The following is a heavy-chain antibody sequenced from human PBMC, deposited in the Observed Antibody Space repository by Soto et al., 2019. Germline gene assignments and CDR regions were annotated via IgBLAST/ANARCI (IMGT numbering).Heavy chain of an antibody. CDR2: IIPIFGTA. CDR1: GGTFSSYA. V-gene: IGHV1-69*13. J-gene: IGHJ6*02. D-gene: IGHD4-17*01. CDR3: ASGTTQTNPDYYYYYGMDV. Sequence: SVKVSCKASGGTFSSYAISWVRQAPGQGLEWMGGIIPIFGTANYAQKSQGRVTITADESTSTAYMELSSLRSEDTAVYYCASGTTQTNPDYYYYYGMDVWGQGTTVTVSS.